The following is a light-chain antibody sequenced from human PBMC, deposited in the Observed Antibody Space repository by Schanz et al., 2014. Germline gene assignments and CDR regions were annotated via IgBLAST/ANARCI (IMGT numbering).Light chain of an antibody. CDR2: RDR. Sequence: SSELTQPPSVSVSPGQTASITCSGDKLGDKYVCWYQQKPGQSPVLVIDRDRKRPSGIPERFSGSNSGNTATLTISGTQPMDEADYYCQAWGTSTVLFGGGTKVTVL. CDR3: QAWGTSTVL. V-gene: IGLV3-1*01. CDR1: KLGDKY. J-gene: IGLJ2*01.